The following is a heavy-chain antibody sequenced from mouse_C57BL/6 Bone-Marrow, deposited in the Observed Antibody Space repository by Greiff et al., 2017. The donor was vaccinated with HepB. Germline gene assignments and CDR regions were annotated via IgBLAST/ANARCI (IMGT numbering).Heavy chain of an antibody. V-gene: IGHV1-81*01. CDR1: GYTFTSYG. CDR3: AREFGYDYAMDY. CDR2: IYPRSGNT. D-gene: IGHD2-2*01. J-gene: IGHJ4*01. Sequence: VKLMESGAELARPGASVKLSCKASGYTFTSYGISWVKQRTGQGLEWIGEIYPRSGNTYYNEKFKGRATLTADKSSSTAYMELRSLTSEDSAVYFCAREFGYDYAMDYWGQGTSVTVSS.